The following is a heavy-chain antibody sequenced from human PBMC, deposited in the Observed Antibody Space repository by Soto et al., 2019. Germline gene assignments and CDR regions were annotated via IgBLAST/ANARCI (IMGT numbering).Heavy chain of an antibody. Sequence: ASVKVSCKASGYTFTSYAMHWVRQAPGQRLEWMGWINAGNGNTKYSQKFQGRVTITRDTSASTAYMELSSLRSEDTAVYYCARDGVLNSGSYYNEGNWFDPWGQGTLVTVSS. V-gene: IGHV1-3*01. D-gene: IGHD3-10*01. CDR2: INAGNGNT. CDR3: ARDGVLNSGSYYNEGNWFDP. J-gene: IGHJ5*02. CDR1: GYTFTSYA.